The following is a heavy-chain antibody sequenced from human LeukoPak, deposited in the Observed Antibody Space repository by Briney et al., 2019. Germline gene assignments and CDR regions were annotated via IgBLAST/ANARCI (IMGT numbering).Heavy chain of an antibody. J-gene: IGHJ4*02. D-gene: IGHD1-14*01. CDR3: AKYRKVRPTEALDY. Sequence: GSLRLSCAASGFTFSSYAMSWVRQAPGKGLEWVSAISGSGGDTYYADSVKGRFTISRDNSKNTLYLQMNSLRAEETAVYYCAKYRKVRPTEALDYWGQGTLVTVSS. CDR1: GFTFSSYA. V-gene: IGHV3-23*01. CDR2: ISGSGGDT.